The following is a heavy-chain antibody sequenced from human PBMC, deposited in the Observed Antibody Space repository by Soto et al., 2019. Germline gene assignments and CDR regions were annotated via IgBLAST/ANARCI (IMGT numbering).Heavy chain of an antibody. Sequence: QITLKESGPPLVKPTQTFTLACTFSGFSLSTSGMGVGWIRQPPGKALEWLALIYWDDDKRYSPSLKSRLTXTXATSKNQVVLTMTNMDPVDTATYYCAHYSSTSSFDYWGQGTLVTVSS. D-gene: IGHD6-13*01. CDR3: AHYSSTSSFDY. J-gene: IGHJ4*02. V-gene: IGHV2-5*02. CDR1: GFSLSTSGMG. CDR2: IYWDDDK.